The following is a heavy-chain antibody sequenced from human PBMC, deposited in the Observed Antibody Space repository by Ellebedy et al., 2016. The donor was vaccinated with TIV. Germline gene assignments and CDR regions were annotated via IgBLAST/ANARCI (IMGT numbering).Heavy chain of an antibody. V-gene: IGHV4-30-4*01. Sequence: MPSETLFLTCTVSGGSINSGDYYWSWIRQSPGKGLEWIGYLYYSGDTYYNPSLKSRLTISVDTSRNQFSLTLSSVTAADTAVYFCVRHYYESSGSTNYFDYWGQGTLVTVSS. CDR2: LYYSGDT. CDR3: VRHYYESSGSTNYFDY. CDR1: GGSINSGDYY. J-gene: IGHJ4*02. D-gene: IGHD3-22*01.